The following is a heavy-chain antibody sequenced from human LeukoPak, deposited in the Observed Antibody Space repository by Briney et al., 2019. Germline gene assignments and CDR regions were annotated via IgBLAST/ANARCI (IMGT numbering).Heavy chain of an antibody. CDR1: GGSISSYY. CDR2: IYYSGST. CDR3: ARVGGYNSPLDY. J-gene: IGHJ4*02. D-gene: IGHD5-24*01. Sequence: SDTLSLTCTVSGGSISSYYWSWIRQPPGKGLEWIGYIYYSGSTNYNPSLKSRVTMSVDTSKNQFSLKLSSVTAADTAVYYCARVGGYNSPLDYWGQGTLVTVSS. V-gene: IGHV4-59*01.